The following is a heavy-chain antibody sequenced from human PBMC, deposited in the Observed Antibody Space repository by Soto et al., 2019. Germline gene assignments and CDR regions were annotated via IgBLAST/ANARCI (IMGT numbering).Heavy chain of an antibody. CDR2: ISGSGGST. Sequence: EVQLLESGGGLVQPGGSLRLSCAASGFTFSSYAMSWVRQAPGKGLEWVSAISGSGGSTYYADSVKGRFTISRDNSKNTLYLQMNSLRAEDTAVYYCAKGSDSPWASYYYDSSGYLNWFDPWGQGTLVTVSS. D-gene: IGHD3-22*01. CDR3: AKGSDSPWASYYYDSSGYLNWFDP. V-gene: IGHV3-23*01. J-gene: IGHJ5*02. CDR1: GFTFSSYA.